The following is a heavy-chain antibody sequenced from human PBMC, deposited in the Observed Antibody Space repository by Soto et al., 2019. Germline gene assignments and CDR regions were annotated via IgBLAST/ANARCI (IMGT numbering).Heavy chain of an antibody. Sequence: EVQLVESGGGLVKPGESLRLSCAASGFTFNSYSMNWVRQAPGKGLEWVSSISTSGTSIVYADSVRGRFSISRDNTNNSLYLQMNSLRAEDTAVYYGARHHFGSSSDYWGHGTLVTVSS. CDR3: ARHHFGSSSDY. CDR2: ISTSGTSI. J-gene: IGHJ4*01. D-gene: IGHD3-10*01. V-gene: IGHV3-21*01. CDR1: GFTFNSYS.